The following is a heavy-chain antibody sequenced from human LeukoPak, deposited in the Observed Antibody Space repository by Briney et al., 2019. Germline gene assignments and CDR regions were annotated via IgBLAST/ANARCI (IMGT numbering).Heavy chain of an antibody. CDR3: TTTSGSQDAFDI. V-gene: IGHV3-15*01. D-gene: IGHD1-26*01. CDR2: IKSKTDGGTT. Sequence: GGSLRLSCAASGFTFSNAWMSWVRQAPGKGLEWVGRIKSKTDGGTTDYAAPVKGRFTISRDDSKNTLYLQMNSLKTEDTAVYYCTTTSGSQDAFDIWGQGTMVTVSS. CDR1: GFTFSNAW. J-gene: IGHJ3*02.